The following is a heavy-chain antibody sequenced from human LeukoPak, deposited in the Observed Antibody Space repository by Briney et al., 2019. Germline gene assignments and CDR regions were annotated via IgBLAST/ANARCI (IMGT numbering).Heavy chain of an antibody. CDR2: IDPSDSYT. Sequence: PGESLKISCKGSGYSFTSYWISWVRQMPGKGLEWMGRIDPSDSYTNYSPSFQGHVTISADKSISTAYLQWSSLKASDTAMYYCARGTYSYYYDSSGYYYFDYWGQGTLVTVSS. V-gene: IGHV5-10-1*01. J-gene: IGHJ4*02. D-gene: IGHD3-22*01. CDR3: ARGTYSYYYDSSGYYYFDY. CDR1: GYSFTSYW.